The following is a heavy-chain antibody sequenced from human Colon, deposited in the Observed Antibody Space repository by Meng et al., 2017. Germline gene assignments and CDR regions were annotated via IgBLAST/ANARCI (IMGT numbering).Heavy chain of an antibody. V-gene: IGHV3-23*01. D-gene: IGHD5-18*01. CDR2: IIRSGGST. CDR3: AKSFYGFSYGKIDY. Sequence: GESLKISCAASGFTFSNSAMNWVRQAPGKGLEWVSSIIRSGGSTYYADSVKGRFTISRDNSKNTLYLQMNSLRAEDTAVYYCAKSFYGFSYGKIDYWGQGKLVNVSS. CDR1: GFTFSNSA. J-gene: IGHJ4*02.